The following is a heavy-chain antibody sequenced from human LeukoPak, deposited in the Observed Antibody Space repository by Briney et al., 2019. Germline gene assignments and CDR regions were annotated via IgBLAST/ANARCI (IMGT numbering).Heavy chain of an antibody. CDR1: GYTFTSYY. V-gene: IGHV1-46*01. CDR2: INPSGGST. Sequence: ASVKVSCKASGYTFTSYYMHWVRQAPGQGLEWMGIINPSGGSTSYAQKFQGRVTMTRDTSTSTVYMELSSLRSEDTAVYYCARDRRRYSSGWYPIDYWGQGTLVTVPS. D-gene: IGHD6-19*01. CDR3: ARDRRRYSSGWYPIDY. J-gene: IGHJ4*02.